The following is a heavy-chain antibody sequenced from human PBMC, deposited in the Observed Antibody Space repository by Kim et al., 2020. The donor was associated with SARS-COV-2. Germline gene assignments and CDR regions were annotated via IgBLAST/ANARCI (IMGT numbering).Heavy chain of an antibody. J-gene: IGHJ6*02. D-gene: IGHD6-19*01. Sequence: GGSLRLSCAASGFTFSDYDMSWIRQAPGKGLEWVSYIGRSGTTIYYADSVKGRFTISRDNAKNSLYLQMNSLRAEDTAVYYCATERGRRGWYGMDVWGQGTTVTVSS. CDR3: ATERGRRGWYGMDV. CDR2: IGRSGTTI. V-gene: IGHV3-11*04. CDR1: GFTFSDYD.